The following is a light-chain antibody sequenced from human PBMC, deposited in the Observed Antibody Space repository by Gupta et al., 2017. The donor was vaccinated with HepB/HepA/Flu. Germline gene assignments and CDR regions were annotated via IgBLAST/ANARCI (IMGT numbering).Light chain of an antibody. CDR1: QSVSSY. CDR2: DAS. J-gene: IGKJ1*01. Sequence: IVLTQSPATLSLSPGERATLSCRASQSVSSYLAWYQQKPGQAPRLLIYDASNSATGIPARFSGSGSAADFTLTISRLEPEDVVDYYCQQGTNRIWTFGQGTKVEIK. CDR3: QQGTNRIWT. V-gene: IGKV3-11*01.